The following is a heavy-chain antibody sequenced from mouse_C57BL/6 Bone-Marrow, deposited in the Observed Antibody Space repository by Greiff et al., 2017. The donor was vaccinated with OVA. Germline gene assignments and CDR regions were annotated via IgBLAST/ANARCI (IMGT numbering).Heavy chain of an antibody. CDR2: INPNNGGT. V-gene: IGHV1-26*01. D-gene: IGHD2-1*01. Sequence: EVQLQQSGPELVKPGASVKISCKASGYTFTDYYMNWVKQSHGKSLEWIGDINPNNGGTSYNQKFKGKATLTVDKSSSTAYMELRSLTSEDSAVYYCARSHYGNYNYAMDYWGQGTSVTVSS. CDR3: ARSHYGNYNYAMDY. CDR1: GYTFTDYY. J-gene: IGHJ4*01.